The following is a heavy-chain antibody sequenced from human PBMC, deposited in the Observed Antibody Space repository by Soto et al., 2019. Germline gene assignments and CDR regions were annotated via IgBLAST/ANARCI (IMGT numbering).Heavy chain of an antibody. J-gene: IGHJ1*01. CDR3: VKDESINWYSGHFRH. D-gene: IGHD6-13*01. CDR2: INWNSGRI. V-gene: IGHV3-9*01. CDR1: GFTFDDYA. Sequence: EVQLVESGGGLVQPGRSLRLSCAASGFTFDDYAMHWVRQVPGKGLEWVSGINWNSGRIGYGDSVKGRFAISRDNAKNSLHLQMNSLSAEDTAFYYCVKDESINWYSGHFRHWGQGTLVTASS.